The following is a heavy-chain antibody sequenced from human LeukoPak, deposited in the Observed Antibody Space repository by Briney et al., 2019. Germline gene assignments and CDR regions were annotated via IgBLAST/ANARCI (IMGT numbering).Heavy chain of an antibody. D-gene: IGHD6-19*01. V-gene: IGHV3-23*01. J-gene: IGHJ4*02. CDR1: GFSFGNYA. Sequence: GGSLRLSCAASGFSFGNYAMSWVRQAPGKGLEGVSTLGATPSDGCAYYADSVKGRFTISRDNSKNTLSLQMNSLRAEDTAIYYCANNRGKGAMTGTGEFDFWGQGTLVTVSS. CDR2: LGATPSDGCA. CDR3: ANNRGKGAMTGTGEFDF.